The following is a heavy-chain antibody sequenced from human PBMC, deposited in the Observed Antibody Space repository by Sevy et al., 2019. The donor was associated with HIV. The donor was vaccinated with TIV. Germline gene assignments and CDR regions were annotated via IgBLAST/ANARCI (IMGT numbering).Heavy chain of an antibody. V-gene: IGHV3-23*01. Sequence: GGSLRLSCAASGFIFSGYVMSWVRQAPGKGLEWVSGISASGGSTYYADSGKGRFTVSRDNSRNTLYLEMNSLRAEDTAVYYCAKDASSSWTGGTFQHWGQGTLVTVSS. J-gene: IGHJ1*01. CDR2: ISASGGST. CDR1: GFIFSGYV. CDR3: AKDASSSWTGGTFQH. D-gene: IGHD6-13*01.